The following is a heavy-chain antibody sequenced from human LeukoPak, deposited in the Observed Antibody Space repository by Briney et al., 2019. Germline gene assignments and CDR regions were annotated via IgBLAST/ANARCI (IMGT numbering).Heavy chain of an antibody. V-gene: IGHV3-48*01. D-gene: IGHD2-2*03. CDR2: ISSSSSTI. J-gene: IGHJ3*02. CDR1: GFTFSSYS. Sequence: GGSLRLSCAASGFTFSSYSMNWVRQAPGRGLEWVSYISSSSSTIYYADSVKGRFTISRDNAKNSLYLQMNSLRAEDTAVYYCASMDIVVVPAVTDDAFDIWGQGTMVTVSS. CDR3: ASMDIVVVPAVTDDAFDI.